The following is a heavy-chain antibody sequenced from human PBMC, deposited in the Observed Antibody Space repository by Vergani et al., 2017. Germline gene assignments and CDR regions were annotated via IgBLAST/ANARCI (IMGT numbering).Heavy chain of an antibody. CDR3: ATLNTAIASPIDY. CDR1: GYTFSTYG. V-gene: IGHV1-18*01. D-gene: IGHD5-18*01. Sequence: QVQLVQSGAEVKKPGASVKVSCKASGYTFSTYGISWVRQAPGQGLEWMGWISAYNGNTNYPEKFQGRLTMTTDTPTRTAYMELRSLRSDDTAVYYCATLNTAIASPIDYWGQGTLVTVSS. CDR2: ISAYNGNT. J-gene: IGHJ4*01.